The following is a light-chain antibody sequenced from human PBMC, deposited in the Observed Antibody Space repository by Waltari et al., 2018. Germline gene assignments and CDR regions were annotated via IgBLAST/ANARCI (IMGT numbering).Light chain of an antibody. Sequence: EIVLTQCPGHLSLSPGERATLSCRASQSFSRALAWYQQKPGQAPRLLIYDASTRAIGIPDRFSGGGSGTDFSLTISRLEPEDFAVYYCQHYVRLPVTFGQGTTVEIK. CDR3: QHYVRLPVT. J-gene: IGKJ1*01. V-gene: IGKV3-20*01. CDR2: DAS. CDR1: QSFSRA.